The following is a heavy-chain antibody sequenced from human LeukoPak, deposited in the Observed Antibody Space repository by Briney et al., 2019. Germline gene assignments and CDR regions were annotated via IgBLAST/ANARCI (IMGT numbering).Heavy chain of an antibody. CDR2: MNPNSGNT. CDR3: ARTHYYDSRDNWFDP. J-gene: IGHJ5*02. CDR1: GYTFTGYY. D-gene: IGHD3-22*01. Sequence: ASVKVSCKASGYTFTGYYMHWVRQATGQGLEWMGWMNPNSGNTGYAQKFQGRVTMTRDTSISTAYMELSSLRSEDTAVYYCARTHYYDSRDNWFDPRGQGTLVTVSS. V-gene: IGHV1-8*02.